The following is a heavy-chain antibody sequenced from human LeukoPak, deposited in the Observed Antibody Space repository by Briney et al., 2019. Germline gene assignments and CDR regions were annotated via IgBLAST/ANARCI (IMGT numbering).Heavy chain of an antibody. V-gene: IGHV4-4*07. D-gene: IGHD2-15*01. J-gene: IGHJ4*02. CDR1: GGSISSYY. Sequence: PSETLSLTCTVSGGSISSYYWSCIRQPAGKGLEWIGRIYSSGSTNYNPSLKSRVTMSVDTSKDQFSLKLSSVTAADTAVYYCARREYCSGGSCYRYYFDYWGQGTLVTVSS. CDR2: IYSSGST. CDR3: ARREYCSGGSCYRYYFDY.